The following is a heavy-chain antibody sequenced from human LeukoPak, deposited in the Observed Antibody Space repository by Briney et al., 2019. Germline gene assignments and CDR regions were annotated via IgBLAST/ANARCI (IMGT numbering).Heavy chain of an antibody. CDR2: IYYTGST. D-gene: IGHD6-19*01. J-gene: IGHJ5*01. CDR1: GGSISSFY. CDR3: VRSPGYSSGWFDY. Sequence: SETLSLTCTVSGGSISSFYWSWIRQPPGKGLEYIGDIYYTGSTNYNPSLNSRVTMSVDTSKNQFSLKLTSVTAADTALYYCVRSPGYSSGWFDYWGDGALVTVSS. V-gene: IGHV4-59*08.